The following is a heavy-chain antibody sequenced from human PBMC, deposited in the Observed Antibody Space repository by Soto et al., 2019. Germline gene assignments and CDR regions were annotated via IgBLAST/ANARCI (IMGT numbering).Heavy chain of an antibody. Sequence: EVQLLESGGGLVQPGGSLRLSCAASGFTFSSYAMSWVRQAPGKGLELVSAISGSGGSTYYADSVKGRFTIPRGNSKNPLFEQRTSLRAENPVVYYGAKGGQVVGGGYFDYWGQGTLVTVSS. J-gene: IGHJ4*02. CDR2: ISGSGGST. D-gene: IGHD2-15*01. V-gene: IGHV3-23*01. CDR3: AKGGQVVGGGYFDY. CDR1: GFTFSSYA.